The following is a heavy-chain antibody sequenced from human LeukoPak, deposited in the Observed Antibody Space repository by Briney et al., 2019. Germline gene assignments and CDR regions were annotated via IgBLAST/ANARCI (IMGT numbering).Heavy chain of an antibody. J-gene: IGHJ4*02. CDR2: ITGSGDTT. CDR1: GFTFSNHA. CDR3: AKASGAAAGTENY. Sequence: GGSLRLSCAASGFTFSNHAMDWVRQAPRKGLEWVSLITGSGDTTYYADSVKGRFTISRDDSKNTLYLQMNSLRAEDTAVYYCAKASGAAAGTENYWGQGTLVTVSS. D-gene: IGHD6-13*01. V-gene: IGHV3-23*01.